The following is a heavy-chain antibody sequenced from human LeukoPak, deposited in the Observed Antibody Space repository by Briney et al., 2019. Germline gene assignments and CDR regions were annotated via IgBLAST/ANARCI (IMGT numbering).Heavy chain of an antibody. V-gene: IGHV3-23*01. D-gene: IGHD6-19*01. J-gene: IGHJ5*02. CDR3: AKDSLYSSGPGGFDP. Sequence: GGSLRLSCAASGFTFSSYAMSWVRQAPGKGLEWVSAISGSGGSTYYADSVKGRFTISRDNSKNTLYLQMNSLRAEDTAVYYCAKDSLYSSGPGGFDPWGQGTLVTVSS. CDR1: GFTFSSYA. CDR2: ISGSGGST.